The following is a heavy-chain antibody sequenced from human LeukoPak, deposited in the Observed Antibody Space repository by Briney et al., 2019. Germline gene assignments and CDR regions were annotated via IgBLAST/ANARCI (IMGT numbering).Heavy chain of an antibody. J-gene: IGHJ3*02. D-gene: IGHD5-18*01. Sequence: SETLSLTCTVSGGSISSSSYYWSWIRQPPGKGLEWIGYIYYSGSTNYNPSLKSRVTISVDTSKNQFSLKLSSVTAADTAVYYCARGEIQLWLLVGAFDIWGQGTMVTVSS. CDR3: ARGEIQLWLLVGAFDI. CDR2: IYYSGST. CDR1: GGSISSSSYY. V-gene: IGHV4-61*01.